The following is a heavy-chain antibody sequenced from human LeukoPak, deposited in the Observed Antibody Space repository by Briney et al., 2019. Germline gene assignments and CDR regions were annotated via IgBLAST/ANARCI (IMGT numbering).Heavy chain of an antibody. Sequence: PGGSLRLSCAASGFTFNNYWISWVRQAPGKGLEWVANIKQDGSEKYYVDSVKGRFTISRDNAKNSLYLQMNSLRAEDTAVYYCARGTVLDYWGQGTLVTVSS. CDR2: IKQDGSEK. J-gene: IGHJ4*02. CDR3: ARGTVLDY. V-gene: IGHV3-7*01. CDR1: GFTFNNYW.